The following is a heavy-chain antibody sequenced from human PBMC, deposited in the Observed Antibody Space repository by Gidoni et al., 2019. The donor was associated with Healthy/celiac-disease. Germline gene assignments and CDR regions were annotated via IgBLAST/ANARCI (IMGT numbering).Heavy chain of an antibody. CDR2: INHSGST. CDR1: GGSFSGYY. J-gene: IGHJ5*02. Sequence: QVQLQQWGAGLLTPSETLSLTCAVYGGSFSGYYWSWIRQPPGKGLEWIGEINHSGSTNYNPSLKSRVTISVDTSKNQFSLKLSAVTAADTAVYYCAREGRWLQNTWGQGTLVTVSS. CDR3: AREGRWLQNT. V-gene: IGHV4-34*01. D-gene: IGHD5-12*01.